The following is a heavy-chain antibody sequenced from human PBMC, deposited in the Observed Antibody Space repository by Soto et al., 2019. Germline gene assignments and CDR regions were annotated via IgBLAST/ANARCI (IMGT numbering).Heavy chain of an antibody. D-gene: IGHD2-2*02. CDR3: ARWGYCSSTSCYTRPHYYYYYGMDV. CDR2: IYYSGST. CDR1: GGSISSYY. Sequence: ETLSLTCTVSGGSISSYYWSWIRQPPGKGLEWIGYIYYSGSTNYNPSLKSRVTISVDTSKNQFSLKLSSVTAADAAVYYCARWGYCSSTSCYTRPHYYYYYGMDVWGQGTTVTVSS. J-gene: IGHJ6*02. V-gene: IGHV4-59*01.